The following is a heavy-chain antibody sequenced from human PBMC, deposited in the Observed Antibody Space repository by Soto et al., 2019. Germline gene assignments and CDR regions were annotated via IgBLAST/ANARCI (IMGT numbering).Heavy chain of an antibody. J-gene: IGHJ3*02. D-gene: IGHD4-17*01. CDR3: ARLRVTTDAFDI. Sequence: SETLSLTCTVSGGSISSSSYYLGWIRQPPGKGLEWIGSIYYSGGTYYNPSLKSRVTISVDTSKNQFSLKLSSVTAADTAVYYCARLRVTTDAFDIWGQGTMVTVSS. CDR1: GGSISSSSYY. V-gene: IGHV4-39*01. CDR2: IYYSGGT.